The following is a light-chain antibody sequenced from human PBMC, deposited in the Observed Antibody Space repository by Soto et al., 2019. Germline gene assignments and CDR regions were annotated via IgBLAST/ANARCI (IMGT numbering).Light chain of an antibody. CDR3: VAWDDRLYGQV. V-gene: IGLV1-47*01. CDR2: KNS. J-gene: IGLJ3*02. CDR1: TSNIGSNY. Sequence: QSVLTQPPSASGTPGQRVTISCSGSTSNIGSNYVYWYEQLPGTAPKLLIYKNSQRPSGVPDRISGSKSGTSASLAISGLRSEDDADYYCVAWDDRLYGQVFGGGTKLTVL.